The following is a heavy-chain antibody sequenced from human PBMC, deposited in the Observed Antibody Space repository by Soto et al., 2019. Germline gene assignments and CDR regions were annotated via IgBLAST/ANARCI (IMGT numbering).Heavy chain of an antibody. Sequence: QVQLVESGGGVVQPGTSLTLSCATSGFTFSDYAMQWARQAPGKGLEWVAVISHDAIHKASAESVKGRFTISRDNSKNTLFLQMNSLRVEDTAVYFCARDPGLGMLLRRGFDVWGQGTSVTVST. CDR3: ARDPGLGMLLRRGFDV. CDR1: GFTFSDYA. CDR2: ISHDAIHK. V-gene: IGHV3-30*04. D-gene: IGHD2-2*01. J-gene: IGHJ3*01.